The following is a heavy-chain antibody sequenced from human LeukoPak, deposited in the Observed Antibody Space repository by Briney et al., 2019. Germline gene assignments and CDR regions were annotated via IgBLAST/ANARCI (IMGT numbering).Heavy chain of an antibody. J-gene: IGHJ4*02. V-gene: IGHV4-30-4*07. CDR3: ARGARFGELSLDY. D-gene: IGHD3-10*01. CDR2: IYYSGST. Sequence: QPSETLSLTCAVSGGSISSGGYSWSWIRQPPGKGLEWIGYIYYSGSTYYNPSLKSRVTISVDMSKNQFSLKLSSVTAADTAVYYCARGARFGELSLDYWGQGTLVTVSS. CDR1: GGSISSGGYS.